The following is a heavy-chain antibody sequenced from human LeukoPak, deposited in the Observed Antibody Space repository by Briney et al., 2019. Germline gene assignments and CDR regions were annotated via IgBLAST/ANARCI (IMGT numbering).Heavy chain of an antibody. Sequence: GGSLRLSCSASGFTFSNFPMHWVRQAPGKGLEYVSAISTDGGSTYYPDSVKGRFTISRDNYKNTLYLQMSSLRAEDTAIYYCVKAIFFGSGSYYGYWGQGTLVTVSS. J-gene: IGHJ4*02. CDR1: GFTFSNFP. D-gene: IGHD3-22*01. CDR3: VKAIFFGSGSYYGY. V-gene: IGHV3-64D*09. CDR2: ISTDGGST.